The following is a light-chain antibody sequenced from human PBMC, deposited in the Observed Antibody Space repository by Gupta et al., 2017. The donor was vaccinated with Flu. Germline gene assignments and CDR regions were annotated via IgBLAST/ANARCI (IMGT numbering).Light chain of an antibody. CDR2: DTT. J-gene: IGLJ3*02. V-gene: IGLV7-46*01. CDR1: TGTVTGGHY. Sequence: QAVVTQEPSLTVSPGGTVTLTCGSSTGTVTGGHYVYWFQQKPGQAPRTLIYDTTNKHSWTPARFSGSLLGGKAALTLPGAQPEDEADYYCLLAYSDARVFGGGTKLTVL. CDR3: LLAYSDARV.